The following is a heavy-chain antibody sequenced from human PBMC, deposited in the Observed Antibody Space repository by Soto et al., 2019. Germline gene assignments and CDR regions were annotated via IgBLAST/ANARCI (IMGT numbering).Heavy chain of an antibody. V-gene: IGHV1-18*01. D-gene: IGHD3-3*01. CDR3: ARDVRHYDFWSGYLNWFDP. Sequence: ASVKVSCKASGYTFTSYGISWVRQAPGQGLEWMGWISAYNGNTNYAQKLQDRVTMTTDTSTSTAYMELRSLRSDDTAVYFCARDVRHYDFWSGYLNWFDPWGQGTLVTVSS. J-gene: IGHJ5*02. CDR2: ISAYNGNT. CDR1: GYTFTSYG.